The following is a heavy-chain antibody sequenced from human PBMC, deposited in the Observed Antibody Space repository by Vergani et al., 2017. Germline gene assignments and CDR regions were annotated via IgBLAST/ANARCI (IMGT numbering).Heavy chain of an antibody. V-gene: IGHV3-9*01. CDR1: GFPFDDYA. CDR2: ISGHDHRT. Sequence: EVQLVESGGGLVQPGRSLRLSCAASGFPFDDYAMHWFRQAPGKGLEGVPGISGHDHRTLYADSVKGRSIISRDDSKNTLYLQMSSLRVEDTAIYYCAELYGDDGCSPFWGQGTLVTVSS. CDR3: AELYGDDGCSPF. D-gene: IGHD2-21*01. J-gene: IGHJ4*01.